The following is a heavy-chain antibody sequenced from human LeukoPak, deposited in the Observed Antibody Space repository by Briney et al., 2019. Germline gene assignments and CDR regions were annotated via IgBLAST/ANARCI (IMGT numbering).Heavy chain of an antibody. CDR2: INAGNGNT. D-gene: IGHD6-6*01. CDR3: ARGPRVAYSSSSDGYYYYYMDV. Sequence: ASVKVSCKASGYTFTSYAMHWVRQAPGQRLEWMGWINAGNGNTKYSQEFQGRVTITRDTSASTAYMELSSLRSEDMAVYYCARGPRVAYSSSSDGYYYYYMDVWGKGTTVTVSS. CDR1: GYTFTSYA. V-gene: IGHV1-3*03. J-gene: IGHJ6*03.